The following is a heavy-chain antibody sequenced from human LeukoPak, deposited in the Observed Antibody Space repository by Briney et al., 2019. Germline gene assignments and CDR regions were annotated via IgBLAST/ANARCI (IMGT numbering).Heavy chain of an antibody. D-gene: IGHD3-22*01. CDR2: LSWNNGSI. J-gene: IGHJ4*02. Sequence: GRSLRLSCSASGFTFDDFAMHWVRQAPGKGLEWGLGLSWNNGSIGYADSVKGRFTISRDNAKNYLYLQMNSLRAEDTALYYCAKDIHYYDSSGSGFDYWGQGTLVTVSS. CDR3: AKDIHYYDSSGSGFDY. V-gene: IGHV3-9*01. CDR1: GFTFDDFA.